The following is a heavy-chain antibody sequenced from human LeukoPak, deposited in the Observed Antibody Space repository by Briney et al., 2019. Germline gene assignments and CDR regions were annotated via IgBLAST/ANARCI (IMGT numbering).Heavy chain of an antibody. Sequence: ASVKVSLKASGYTFTSYDINWVRQATGQGLGWMGWMNPNSGNTGYAQKFQGRVTITRNTSISTAYMELSSLRSEDTAVYYCARTYSSGWYFGDAFDIWGQGTMVTVSS. D-gene: IGHD6-19*01. V-gene: IGHV1-8*03. CDR2: MNPNSGNT. J-gene: IGHJ3*02. CDR3: ARTYSSGWYFGDAFDI. CDR1: GYTFTSYD.